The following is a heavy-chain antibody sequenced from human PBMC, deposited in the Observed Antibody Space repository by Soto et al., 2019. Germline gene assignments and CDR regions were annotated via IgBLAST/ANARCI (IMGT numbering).Heavy chain of an antibody. CDR2: ISAYNGNT. CDR3: ARDSRKGTGTRYYYYGMDV. Sequence: GASVKVSCKASGYTFTSYGISWVRQAPGQGLEWMGWISAYNGNTNYAQKLQGRVTMTTDTSTSTAYMELRSLRSDDTAVYYCARDSRKGTGTRYYYYGMDVWGQGTTVTSP. V-gene: IGHV1-18*01. CDR1: GYTFTSYG. J-gene: IGHJ6*02. D-gene: IGHD1-1*01.